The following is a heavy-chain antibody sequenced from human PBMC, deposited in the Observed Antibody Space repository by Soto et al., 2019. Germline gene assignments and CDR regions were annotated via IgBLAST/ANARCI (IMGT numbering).Heavy chain of an antibody. Sequence: QVQLVQSGAEVKKPGSSVKVSCKSSGGTFTNYPITWVRQAPGQGLEWMGGIIPMFGTANYAQKLQGRVTITADESTSTAYMDLGSLRSEDTAVYYCARENRGRGTFDIWGQGTMVTVSS. CDR1: GGTFTNYP. CDR2: IIPMFGTA. V-gene: IGHV1-69*01. J-gene: IGHJ3*02. D-gene: IGHD1-26*01. CDR3: ARENRGRGTFDI.